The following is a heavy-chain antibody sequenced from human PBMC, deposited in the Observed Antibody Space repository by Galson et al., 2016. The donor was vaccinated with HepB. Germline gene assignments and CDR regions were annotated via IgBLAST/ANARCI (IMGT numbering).Heavy chain of an antibody. CDR3: AKDPSRLLEAGRLDS. D-gene: IGHD6-19*01. V-gene: IGHV3-30*18. CDR1: GFTFSSYG. CDR2: ISYDGSNK. Sequence: SLRLSCAASGFTFSSYGMHWVRQAPGKGLEWVAVISYDGSNKYYADSVKGRFTISRDNSKNTLYLQMNSLRAEDTAVYYCAKDPSRLLEAGRLDSWGQGTLVTVSS. J-gene: IGHJ4*02.